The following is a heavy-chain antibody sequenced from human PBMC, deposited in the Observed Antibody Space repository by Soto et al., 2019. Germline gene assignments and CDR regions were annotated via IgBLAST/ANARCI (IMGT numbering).Heavy chain of an antibody. Sequence: SETLSLTCAVSGCSISSRNWWSGVRQPPGKGLEWIGEIYHSGSTNYNPSLESRVTISVDKSKNQFSLKLSSVTAADTAVYYCASKFGELLADAFDIWGQGTMVT. J-gene: IGHJ3*02. CDR2: IYHSGST. D-gene: IGHD3-10*01. V-gene: IGHV4-4*02. CDR1: GCSISSRNW. CDR3: ASKFGELLADAFDI.